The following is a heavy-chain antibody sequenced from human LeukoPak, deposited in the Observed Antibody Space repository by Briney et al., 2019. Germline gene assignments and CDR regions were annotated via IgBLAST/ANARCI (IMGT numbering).Heavy chain of an antibody. CDR2: IYNSGRS. J-gene: IGHJ4*02. D-gene: IGHD2-2*01. CDR3: ARGSTSYASN. CDR1: GGSISIYY. Sequence: SETLSLTCTVSGGSISIYYWSWIRQPPGKGLEWMGYIYNSGRSSYNPSLKSRLTMSVDTSKNQFSLKVRSVTTADTAVYYCARGSTSYASNWGQGIMVIVSS. V-gene: IGHV4-59*01.